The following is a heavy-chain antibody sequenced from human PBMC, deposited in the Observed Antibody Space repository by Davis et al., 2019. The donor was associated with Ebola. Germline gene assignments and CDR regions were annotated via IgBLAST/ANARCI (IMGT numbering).Heavy chain of an antibody. D-gene: IGHD3-3*01. CDR2: IRSKAYGGTT. J-gene: IGHJ6*02. CDR1: GFTFGDYA. Sequence: GESLKISCTASGFTFGDYAMSWVRQAPGKGLEWVGFIRSKAYGGTTEYAASVKGRFTISRDDSKSIAYLQMNSLKTEDTAVYYCTRAGPPSYDFWSGYPEGLGMDVWGQGTTVTVSS. CDR3: TRAGPPSYDFWSGYPEGLGMDV. V-gene: IGHV3-49*04.